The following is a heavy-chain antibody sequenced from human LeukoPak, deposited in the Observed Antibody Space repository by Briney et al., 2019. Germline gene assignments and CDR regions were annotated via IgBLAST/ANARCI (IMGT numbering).Heavy chain of an antibody. CDR2: IIPILGIA. Sequence: GASGKVSCKASGGTFSSYAISWVRQAPGQGREWMGRIIPILGIANYAQKFQGRVTITADKSTSTAYMELSSLRSEDTAVYYCARGGSGYEGSFHYWGQGTLVTVSS. J-gene: IGHJ4*02. V-gene: IGHV1-69*04. D-gene: IGHD5-12*01. CDR3: ARGGSGYEGSFHY. CDR1: GGTFSSYA.